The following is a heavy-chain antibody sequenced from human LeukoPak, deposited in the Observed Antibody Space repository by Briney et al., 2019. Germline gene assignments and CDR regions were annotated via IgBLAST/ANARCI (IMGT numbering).Heavy chain of an antibody. V-gene: IGHV1-18*01. Sequence: GASVKVSCKASGYTFSGYGISWVRQAPGQGLEWMGWISAYNGNTNYAQKLQGRVTMTTDTSTSTAYMELRSLRSDDTAVYYCARGYCSSTSCSRSRTYYYYYMDVWGKGTTVTVS. D-gene: IGHD2-2*01. J-gene: IGHJ6*03. CDR3: ARGYCSSTSCSRSRTYYYYYMDV. CDR2: ISAYNGNT. CDR1: GYTFSGYG.